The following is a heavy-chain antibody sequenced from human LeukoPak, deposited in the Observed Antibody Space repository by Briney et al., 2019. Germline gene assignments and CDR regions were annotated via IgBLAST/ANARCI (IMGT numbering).Heavy chain of an antibody. J-gene: IGHJ4*02. V-gene: IGHV3-48*02. Sequence: GGSLRLSCAASGFTFSSYSMNWVRQAPGKGLEWVSYISSSSSTIYYADSVKGRFTISRDNAKNSLYLQMNSLREEDTAVYYCARVGDSSGYYRADYFDYWGQGTLVTVSS. CDR1: GFTFSSYS. D-gene: IGHD3-22*01. CDR3: ARVGDSSGYYRADYFDY. CDR2: ISSSSSTI.